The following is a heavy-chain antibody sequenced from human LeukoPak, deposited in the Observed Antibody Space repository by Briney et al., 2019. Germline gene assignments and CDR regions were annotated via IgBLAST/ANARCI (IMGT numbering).Heavy chain of an antibody. V-gene: IGHV3-20*04. CDR2: INWNGGST. CDR1: GFTFDDYG. CDR3: ARLGDSGSYFFDY. Sequence: GGSLRLYCAASGFTFDDYGMSWVRQAPGKGLESVSGINWNGGSTGYADSVKGRFTISRDNAKNSLYLQMNSLRAEDTALYYCARLGDSGSYFFDYWGQGTLVTVSS. D-gene: IGHD1-26*01. J-gene: IGHJ4*02.